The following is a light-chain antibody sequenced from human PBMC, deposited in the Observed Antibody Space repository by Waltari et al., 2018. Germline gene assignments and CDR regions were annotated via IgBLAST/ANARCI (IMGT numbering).Light chain of an antibody. CDR1: SLRSYY. CDR2: GKN. Sequence: SSELPQAPAVSVALGQTVRITCQGDSLRSYYPSWYQQKPGQAPVLVIYGKNNRPSGIPDRFSGSSSGNTASLTITGAQAEDEADYYCNSRDSSGNHWVFGGGTKLTVL. J-gene: IGLJ3*02. V-gene: IGLV3-19*01. CDR3: NSRDSSGNHWV.